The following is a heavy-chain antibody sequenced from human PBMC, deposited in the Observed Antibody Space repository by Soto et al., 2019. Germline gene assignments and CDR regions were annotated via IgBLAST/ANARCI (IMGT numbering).Heavy chain of an antibody. CDR1: GYSVFSNSAA. V-gene: IGHV6-1*01. CDR3: AREPTYSTGWPCDY. Sequence: PAETLSFTCSISGYSVFSNSAAWNWIRQSPSRGLEWLGRTYYRSKLYNDSAVSVKSRITINPDTSKNQFSLQLNSVTPEDTAVYYCAREPTYSTGWPCDYCGRGTLVTVS. D-gene: IGHD6-19*01. J-gene: IGHJ4*02. CDR2: TYYRSKLYN.